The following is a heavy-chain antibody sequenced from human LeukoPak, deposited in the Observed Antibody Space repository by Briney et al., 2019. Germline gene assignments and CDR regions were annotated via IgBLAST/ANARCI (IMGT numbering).Heavy chain of an antibody. V-gene: IGHV3-74*01. Sequence: PGGSLRLSCAASEFTFSSYGMDWVRQAPGKGLVWVSRISPDGDSTNYADSVQGRFTVSRDNAKNTLYLQMNSLRAEDTAVYYCARDPAGSLPAFDIWGQGTLATVSS. CDR2: ISPDGDST. CDR3: ARDPAGSLPAFDI. CDR1: EFTFSSYG. J-gene: IGHJ3*02.